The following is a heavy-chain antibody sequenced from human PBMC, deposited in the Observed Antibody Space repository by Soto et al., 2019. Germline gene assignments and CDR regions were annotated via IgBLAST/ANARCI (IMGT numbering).Heavy chain of an antibody. J-gene: IGHJ4*02. CDR3: AKIIARGVHHLDC. V-gene: IGHV3-30*18. CDR2: ISHDGNTK. CDR1: GFTFINYG. D-gene: IGHD2-8*02. Sequence: GESLKISCAASGFTFINYGMHWVRQAPGKGLEWVAVISHDGNTKYYADSVKGRFTISRDNSKNALYLQMSELRVEDTALYFCAKIIARGVHHLDCWGQGTPVTVS.